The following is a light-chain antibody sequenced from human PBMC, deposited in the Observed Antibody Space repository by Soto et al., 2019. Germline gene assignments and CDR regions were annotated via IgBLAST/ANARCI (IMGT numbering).Light chain of an antibody. J-gene: IGLJ1*01. Sequence: QSVLTQPASVSGSPGQSIAISCTGTFSDVGGYDYVSWYQQHPDKAPKLMIYEVTKRPSGVSNRFSGSKSGNTASLTISGLQPEDEADYYCSSHTSGSTQVFGSGTKLTVL. V-gene: IGLV2-14*01. CDR1: FSDVGGYDY. CDR2: EVT. CDR3: SSHTSGSTQV.